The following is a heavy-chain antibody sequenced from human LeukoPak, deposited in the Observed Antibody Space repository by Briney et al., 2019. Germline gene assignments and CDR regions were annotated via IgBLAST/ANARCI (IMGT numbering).Heavy chain of an antibody. J-gene: IGHJ5*02. CDR2: IYYSEST. CDR1: GGSISSGDYY. CDR3: ARVRSSGYYYPNWFDP. V-gene: IGHV4-30-4*08. Sequence: SQTLYLTCNVSGGSISSGDYYWSWIRQPPGKGLEWIGYIYYSESTYYNPSLKIRFTISVDTSKNQYSLKLSSVTAADTAVYYCARVRSSGYYYPNWFDPWGQGTLVTVSS. D-gene: IGHD3-22*01.